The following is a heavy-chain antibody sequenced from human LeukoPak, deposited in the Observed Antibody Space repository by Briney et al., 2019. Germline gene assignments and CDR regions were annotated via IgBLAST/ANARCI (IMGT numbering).Heavy chain of an antibody. J-gene: IGHJ4*02. CDR1: GYSFTSYW. V-gene: IGHV5-51*01. D-gene: IGHD3-10*01. CDR2: IYPGDSDT. CDR3: ARDLGWGTMVRGVISSVDY. Sequence: GESLKISCKGSGYSFTSYWIGWVRQMPGKGLEWMGIIYPGDSDTRYSPSFQGQVTISADKSISTAYLQWSSLKASDTAMYYCARDLGWGTMVRGVISSVDYWGQGTLVTVSS.